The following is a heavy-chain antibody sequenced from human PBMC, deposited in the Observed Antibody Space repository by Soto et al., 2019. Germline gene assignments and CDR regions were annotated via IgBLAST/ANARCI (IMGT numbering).Heavy chain of an antibody. J-gene: IGHJ4*02. V-gene: IGHV2-5*02. Sequence: QITLKESGPTLVKPTQTLTLTCTFSGFSLTTDRVGVGWIRQPPGEALEWLAVIYWDDSKTYRPSLESRLTITKETFQNQGGLTMNNLDSLDTATYYCAHAYGGRSLYWGQGTLVTVSS. CDR2: IYWDDSK. CDR3: AHAYGGRSLY. CDR1: GFSLTTDRVG. D-gene: IGHD1-26*01.